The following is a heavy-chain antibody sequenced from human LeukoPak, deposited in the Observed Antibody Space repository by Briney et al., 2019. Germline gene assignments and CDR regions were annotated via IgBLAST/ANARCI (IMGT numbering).Heavy chain of an antibody. CDR1: GYTLTELS. V-gene: IGHV1-24*01. CDR3: ATVRITMIVVVPTDAFDI. D-gene: IGHD3-22*01. J-gene: IGHJ3*02. Sequence: SVKVSCKVSGYTLTELSMHWVRQAPGKGLEWMGGFDPEDGETIYAQKFQGRVTMAEDTSTDTAYMELSSLRSEDTAVYYCATVRITMIVVVPTDAFDIWGQGTMVTVSS. CDR2: FDPEDGET.